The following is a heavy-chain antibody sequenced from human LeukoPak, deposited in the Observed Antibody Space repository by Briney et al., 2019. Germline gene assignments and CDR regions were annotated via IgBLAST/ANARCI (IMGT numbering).Heavy chain of an antibody. CDR1: GFTFSSYA. D-gene: IGHD2-2*01. Sequence: GGSRRLSCVASGFTFSSYAMSWVRQAPGKGLEGVSAIGAGGKTTYYADSVKGRFTISRDNSKNTLFLQMNTLRAEDTALYYCAKDTKYSTSWSPFDYWGQGTLVTVSS. J-gene: IGHJ4*02. CDR3: AKDTKYSTSWSPFDY. V-gene: IGHV3-23*01. CDR2: IGAGGKTT.